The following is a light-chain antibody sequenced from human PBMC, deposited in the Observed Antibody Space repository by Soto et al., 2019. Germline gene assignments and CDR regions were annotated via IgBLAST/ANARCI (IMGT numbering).Light chain of an antibody. V-gene: IGKV1-5*03. J-gene: IGKJ4*01. CDR1: QSISTL. CDR2: KAS. CDR3: QQYNSYSTLT. Sequence: DIQMTQCPSTLPASVGDRVTITCRGNQSISTLLAWYQQKPGKAPNLLIYKASRLETGVPSSFRGSGSGTEFTLTISFLKTDDFANYYCQQYNSYSTLTFGGGTKVDIK.